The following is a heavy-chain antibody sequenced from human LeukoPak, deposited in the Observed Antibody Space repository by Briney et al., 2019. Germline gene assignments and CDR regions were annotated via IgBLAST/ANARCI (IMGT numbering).Heavy chain of an antibody. CDR2: ISYSGNT. CDR3: ARHQGSPLSSGYYFDI. J-gene: IGHJ4*02. CDR1: GDSITNVISY. D-gene: IGHD3-3*01. Sequence: SETLSLTCAVSGDSITNVISYWAWIRQPPGEGLEWMGTISYSGNTYYNPSFKSRIAISVDTSKSHFSLNLASVTAADTAIFYCARHQGSPLSSGYYFDIWGPGTRVTVSS. V-gene: IGHV4-39*01.